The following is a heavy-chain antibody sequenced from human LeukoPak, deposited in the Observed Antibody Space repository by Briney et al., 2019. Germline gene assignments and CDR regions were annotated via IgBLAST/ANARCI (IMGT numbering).Heavy chain of an antibody. J-gene: IGHJ6*04. Sequence: ASVKVSCKASGGTFSSYAISWVRQAPGQGLEWMGGIIPMFGTANYAQKFQGRVTITADKSTSTAYMELSSLRSEDTAVYYCARERALGYCSGGSCHYYYGMDVWGKGTTVTVSS. CDR3: ARERALGYCSGGSCHYYYGMDV. V-gene: IGHV1-69*06. CDR2: IIPMFGTA. CDR1: GGTFSSYA. D-gene: IGHD2-15*01.